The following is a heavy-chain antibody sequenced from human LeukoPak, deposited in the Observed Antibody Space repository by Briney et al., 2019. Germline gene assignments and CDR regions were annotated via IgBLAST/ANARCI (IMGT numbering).Heavy chain of an antibody. J-gene: IGHJ3*02. V-gene: IGHV3-21*01. CDR2: ITSGSDYT. D-gene: IGHD2-2*01. Sequence: GGSLRLSCAASGFSFSIYPMSWVRQAPGKGLEWVSSITSGSDYTYYSDSVKGRFTISRDNAKNSLFLQMNSLRAEDTAVYYCARDHCTSSSFYYYAFDSWGQGTMVTVSS. CDR3: ARDHCTSSSFYYYAFDS. CDR1: GFSFSIYP.